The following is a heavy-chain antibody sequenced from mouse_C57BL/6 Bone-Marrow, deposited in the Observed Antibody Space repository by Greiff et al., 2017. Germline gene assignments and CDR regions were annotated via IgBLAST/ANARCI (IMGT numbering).Heavy chain of an antibody. V-gene: IGHV1-26*01. Sequence: VQLQQSGPELVKPGASVKISCKASGYTFTDYYMNWVKQSHGKSLEWIGDINPNNGGTSYNQKFKGTATLTVDKSSSTAYMGRRSLTAEDSAVYDCTRSPNWGFYAMDYWGQGTSVTVSS. CDR2: INPNNGGT. D-gene: IGHD4-1*01. CDR1: GYTFTDYY. J-gene: IGHJ4*01. CDR3: TRSPNWGFYAMDY.